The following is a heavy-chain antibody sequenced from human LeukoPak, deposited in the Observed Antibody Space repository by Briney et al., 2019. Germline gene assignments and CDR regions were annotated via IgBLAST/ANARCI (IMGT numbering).Heavy chain of an antibody. CDR3: ARDRTTFGVVTEAFDI. V-gene: IGHV3-7*01. J-gene: IGHJ3*02. D-gene: IGHD3-3*01. CDR2: IKQDGSEK. Sequence: GGTLRLSCAASGFTFSSYWMSWVRQAPGKGLEWVANIKQDGSEKYYADSVKGRFTNYRDNAKNSLYLQMNSLRAEDTAAYYCARDRTTFGVVTEAFDIWGQGTMVTVSS. CDR1: GFTFSSYW.